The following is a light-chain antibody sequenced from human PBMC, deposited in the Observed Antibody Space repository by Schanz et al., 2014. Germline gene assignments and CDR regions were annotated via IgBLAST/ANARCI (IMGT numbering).Light chain of an antibody. CDR1: QSVRSDN. CDR2: GAS. CDR3: QQYDNLPYT. Sequence: EIVLTQSPGTLSLSPGERATLSCRASQSVRSDNLAWYQQKPGQAPRVLIYGASSRATGIPDRFSGSGSGTDFTLTISRLEPEDFATYYCQQYDNLPYTFGQGTKLEIK. V-gene: IGKV3-20*01. J-gene: IGKJ2*01.